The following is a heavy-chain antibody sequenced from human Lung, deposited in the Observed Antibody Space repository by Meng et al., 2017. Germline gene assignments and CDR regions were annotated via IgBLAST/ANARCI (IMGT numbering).Heavy chain of an antibody. CDR3: ARGPTTMAHDFDY. CDR2: INHSGST. D-gene: IGHD4-11*01. V-gene: IGHV4-34*01. Sequence: QVQLHQWGAGLLNPSETLSLTCVVSGGSFSDYYWSWIRQPPGKGLEWIGEINHSGSTNYNPSLESRATISVDTSQNNLSLKLSSVTAADSAVYYCARGPTTMAHDFDYWGQGTLVTVSS. J-gene: IGHJ4*02. CDR1: GGSFSDYY.